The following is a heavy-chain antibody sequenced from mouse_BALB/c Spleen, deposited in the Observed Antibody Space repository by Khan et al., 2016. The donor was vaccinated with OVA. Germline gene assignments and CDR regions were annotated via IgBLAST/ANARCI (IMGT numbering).Heavy chain of an antibody. CDR1: GFTFSDAW. CDR3: TPNYVRYDYSMDY. D-gene: IGHD1-1*01. Sequence: EVELVESGGGLVQPGGSMKLSCAASGFTFSDAWMYWVRQSPEKGLEWVAEIRSKAINHATYYAESVRGRFTISRDDSKSSVYLQMTNLRPEDTCSYYCTPNYVRYDYSMDYWGQGTSVTVSS. V-gene: IGHV6-6*01. J-gene: IGHJ4*01. CDR2: IRSKAINHAT.